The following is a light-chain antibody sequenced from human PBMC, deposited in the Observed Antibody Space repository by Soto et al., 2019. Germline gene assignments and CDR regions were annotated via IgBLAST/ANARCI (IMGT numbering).Light chain of an antibody. CDR2: WAS. J-gene: IGKJ1*01. Sequence: DIVMTQSPDSLAVSLGERAIINCKSSQSVLDRSNNKNYVTWYQQKPGQPPKPLIYWASTREFGVPDRFSGSGSGTDFTLTISSLQAEDVALYYCQQYYAIPRTFGQGTKVEIK. CDR1: QSVLDRSNNKNY. CDR3: QQYYAIPRT. V-gene: IGKV4-1*01.